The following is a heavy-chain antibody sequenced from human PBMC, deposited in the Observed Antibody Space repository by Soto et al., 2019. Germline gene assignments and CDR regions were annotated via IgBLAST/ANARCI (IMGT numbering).Heavy chain of an antibody. CDR1: GYTFTSYY. D-gene: IGHD3-22*01. V-gene: IGHV1-46*01. J-gene: IGHJ3*02. CDR2: ISPNNGST. Sequence: ASVKVSCKASGYTFTSYYMHWVRQAPGQGLEWMGRISPNNGSTSYAQKFQGRVTMTRDTSTSTAYMELRSLRSDDTAVYYCARDSGYYDSSGYYPDAFDIWGQGTMVTVSS. CDR3: ARDSGYYDSSGYYPDAFDI.